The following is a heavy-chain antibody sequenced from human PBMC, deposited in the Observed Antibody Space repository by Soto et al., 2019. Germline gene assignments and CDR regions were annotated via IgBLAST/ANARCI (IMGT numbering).Heavy chain of an antibody. CDR2: VAAGGGHT. J-gene: IGHJ6*02. Sequence: PGGSLRLSCVASGFSFDKYAMAWVRQAPGKGLEWVSHVAAGGGHTYYADSVKGRFTISRDNSKNTLFLQMNSLRVEDTAVYYCARVDQELTYYYGMDVWGQGTTVTVSS. D-gene: IGHD3-9*01. CDR3: ARVDQELTYYYGMDV. V-gene: IGHV3-23*01. CDR1: GFSFDKYA.